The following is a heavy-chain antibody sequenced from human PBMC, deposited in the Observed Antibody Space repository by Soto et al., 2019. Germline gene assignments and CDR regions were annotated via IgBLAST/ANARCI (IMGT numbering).Heavy chain of an antibody. CDR2: INPNSGNT. J-gene: IGHJ6*02. V-gene: IGHV1-8*01. Sequence: QVQLVQSGAEVKKPGASVKVSCKASGYTFTSYDINWVRQATGQGLEWMGWINPNSGNTGYAQKFQGRVTMTRNTSISTAYMELSSLTSEDTAVYYWARRGYSSSWYYYYYYGMDAWGQGTTVTVSS. D-gene: IGHD6-13*01. CDR3: ARRGYSSSWYYYYYYGMDA. CDR1: GYTFTSYD.